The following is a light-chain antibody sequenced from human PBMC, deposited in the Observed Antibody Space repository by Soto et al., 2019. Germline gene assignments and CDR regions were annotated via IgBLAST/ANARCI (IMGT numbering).Light chain of an antibody. V-gene: IGLV2-14*01. Sequence: QSALTQPASVSGSPGQSITISCTGTSSDVGGYNYVSWYHQHPGKAPKLMIYEVSNRPSGASNRFSGSKSGNTASLTISGLQAEDEADYYCSSYTSSSTFWVFGGGTKLTVL. J-gene: IGLJ3*02. CDR2: EVS. CDR3: SSYTSSSTFWV. CDR1: SSDVGGYNY.